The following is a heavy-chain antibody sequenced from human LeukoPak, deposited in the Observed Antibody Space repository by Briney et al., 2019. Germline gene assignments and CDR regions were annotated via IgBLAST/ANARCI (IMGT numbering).Heavy chain of an antibody. CDR3: ARASIVVVPAATTNWFDP. J-gene: IGHJ5*02. D-gene: IGHD2-2*01. V-gene: IGHV1-2*02. CDR1: GYTFTGYY. Sequence: APVKVSCKASGYTFTGYYMHWVRQAPGQGLEWMGWINPNSGGTNYAQKFQGRVTMTRDTSTSTAYMELSRLRSDDTAVYYCARASIVVVPAATTNWFDPWGQGTLVTVSS. CDR2: INPNSGGT.